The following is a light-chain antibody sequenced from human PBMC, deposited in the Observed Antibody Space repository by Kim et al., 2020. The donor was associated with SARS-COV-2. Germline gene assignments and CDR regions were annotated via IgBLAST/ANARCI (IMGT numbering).Light chain of an antibody. CDR2: AAS. CDR1: QDIRND. CDR3: LQDYIYPRT. Sequence: GDRVTITCRASQDIRNDLGWYQQKPGKAPKLLIHAASSLQTGVPSRFSGSGSGTDFTLTISSLQPEDFATYYCLQDYIYPRTFGQGTKVDIK. V-gene: IGKV1-6*01. J-gene: IGKJ1*01.